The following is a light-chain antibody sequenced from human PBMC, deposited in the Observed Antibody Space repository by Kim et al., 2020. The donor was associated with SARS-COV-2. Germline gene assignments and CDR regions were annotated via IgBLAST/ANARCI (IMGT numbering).Light chain of an antibody. CDR3: QAWDSSTSK. CDR2: QDS. V-gene: IGLV3-1*01. J-gene: IGLJ2*01. CDR1: KLGDKY. Sequence: SSELTQPPSVSVSPGQTASITCSGDKLGDKYACWYQQKPGQSPVLVIYQDSKRPSGIPERFSGSNSGNTATLTISGTQAMDEADYYCQAWDSSTSKFGGGTQLTVL.